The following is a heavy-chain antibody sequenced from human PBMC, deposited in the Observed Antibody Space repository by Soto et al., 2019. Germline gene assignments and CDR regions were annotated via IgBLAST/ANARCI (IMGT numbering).Heavy chain of an antibody. Sequence: SETLSLTCAVSGGSISSGGYSWSWIRQPPGKGLEWIGYIYHSGSTYYNPSLKSRVTISVDRSKNQFSLKLSSVTAADTAVYYCARGGVRYCISTSCYGWFDPWGQGTLVTVSS. J-gene: IGHJ5*02. CDR1: GGSISSGGYS. CDR2: IYHSGST. CDR3: ARGGVRYCISTSCYGWFDP. D-gene: IGHD2-2*01. V-gene: IGHV4-30-2*01.